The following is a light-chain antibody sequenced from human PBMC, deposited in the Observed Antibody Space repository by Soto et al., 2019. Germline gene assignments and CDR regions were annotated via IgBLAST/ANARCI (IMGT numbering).Light chain of an antibody. Sequence: QLVLTQSPSASASPGASVKLTCTLSSGHSSYAIAWHQQQPEKGPRYLMMLNSDGSHNKGDGIPDRFSGSSSGAERYLTISSLQDEDEADYYCQTWGTGTLVFGGGTKLTVL. J-gene: IGLJ2*01. CDR3: QTWGTGTLV. CDR1: SGHSSYA. CDR2: LNSDGSH. V-gene: IGLV4-69*01.